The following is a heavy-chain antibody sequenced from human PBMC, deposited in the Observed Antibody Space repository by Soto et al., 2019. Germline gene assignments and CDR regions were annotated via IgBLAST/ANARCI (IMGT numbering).Heavy chain of an antibody. J-gene: IGHJ4*02. CDR3: AKGPPVTMIVVVILVDY. D-gene: IGHD3-22*01. V-gene: IGHV3-23*01. Sequence: GGSLRLSRATPGFTLYSYSISWGPPGPGKALECVSAISGSGGSTYYADSVKGRFTISRDNSKNTLYLQMSSLRAEDTAVYYCAKGPPVTMIVVVILVDYWGQGTLVTVSS. CDR1: GFTLYSYS. CDR2: ISGSGGST.